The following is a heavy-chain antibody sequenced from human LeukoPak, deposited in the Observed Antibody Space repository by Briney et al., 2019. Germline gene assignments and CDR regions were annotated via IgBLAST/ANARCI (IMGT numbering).Heavy chain of an antibody. D-gene: IGHD3-10*01. CDR3: ARDSPVGRWFGDLRY. CDR2: ISSITSFI. V-gene: IGHV3-21*01. J-gene: IGHJ4*02. Sequence: GGSLRLSCAASGFTFSSYSMSWVRQAPGKGLEWVSSISSITSFIDYGDSVKGRFTISRDNAKNSLYLQMNSLRAEDTAVYYCARDSPVGRWFGDLRYWGQGTLVTVSS. CDR1: GFTFSSYS.